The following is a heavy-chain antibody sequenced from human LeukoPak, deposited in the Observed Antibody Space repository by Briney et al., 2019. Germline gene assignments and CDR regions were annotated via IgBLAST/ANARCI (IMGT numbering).Heavy chain of an antibody. V-gene: IGHV4-31*03. CDR2: IYYSGST. Sequence: SETLSLTCTVSGGSIRSSYYYWSWIRQHPGKGLEWIGYIYYSGSTYYNPSLKSRVTISVDTSKNQFSLKLSSVTAADTAVYYCARERYCSGGSCYPNQYYFDYWGQGTLVTVSS. CDR3: ARERYCSGGSCYPNQYYFDY. CDR1: GGSIRSSYYY. D-gene: IGHD2-15*01. J-gene: IGHJ4*02.